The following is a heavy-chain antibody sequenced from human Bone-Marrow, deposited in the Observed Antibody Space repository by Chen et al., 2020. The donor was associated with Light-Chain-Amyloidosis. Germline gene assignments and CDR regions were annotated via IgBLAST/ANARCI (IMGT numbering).Heavy chain of an antibody. V-gene: IGHV3-21*01. Sequence: EVPLVESGGGLVKPRGSLRLSCAASGFTFSIYGMHWVRQAPGKGLEWVSSITGGRPSITYAYSVRGRFTITGDNARNSLYLQMNSLRAEDTAVYYCARSPYSTVAPHYYGMDLWGQGITVTVSS. CDR3: ARSPYSTVAPHYYGMDL. CDR1: GFTFSIYG. J-gene: IGHJ6*02. D-gene: IGHD6-13*01. CDR2: ITGGRPSI.